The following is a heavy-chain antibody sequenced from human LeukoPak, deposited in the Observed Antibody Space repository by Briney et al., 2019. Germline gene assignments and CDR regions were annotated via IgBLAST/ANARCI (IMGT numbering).Heavy chain of an antibody. CDR3: ARAPGREWLLRGSFDY. D-gene: IGHD3-3*01. V-gene: IGHV3-21*01. CDR1: GFTFSSYS. CDR2: ISSSSSYI. Sequence: GGSLRLSCAASGFTFSSYSMNWVRQAPGKGLEWVSSISSSSSYIYYADSVKGRFTISRDNAKNSLYLQMNSLRAEDTAVYYCARAPGREWLLRGSFDYWGQGTPVTVSS. J-gene: IGHJ4*02.